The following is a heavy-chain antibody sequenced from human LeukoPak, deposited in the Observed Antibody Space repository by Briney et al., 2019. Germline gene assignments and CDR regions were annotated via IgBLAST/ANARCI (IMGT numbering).Heavy chain of an antibody. V-gene: IGHV1-18*01. CDR1: GYTFTSYG. D-gene: IGHD2-15*01. CDR2: ISAYNGNT. Sequence: ASVKVSCKASGYTFTSYGISWVRQAPGQGLEWMGWISAYNGNTNYAQKLQGRVTMTTDTSTSTAYMELRSLRSDDTAVYYCARDASFVVVVAATLDYWGQGTLVTVSS. J-gene: IGHJ4*02. CDR3: ARDASFVVVVAATLDY.